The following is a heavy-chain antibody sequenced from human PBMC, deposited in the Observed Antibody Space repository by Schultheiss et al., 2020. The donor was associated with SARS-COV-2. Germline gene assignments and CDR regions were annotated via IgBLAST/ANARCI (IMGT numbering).Heavy chain of an antibody. CDR3: AARGGKGRYYYYYAADA. J-gene: IGHJ6*02. CDR1: SESFSGQS. D-gene: IGHD4-23*01. CDR2: ITHTGTT. Sequence: SETLSLTCAVYSESFSGQSWSWVRQPPGKGLEWIGEITHTGTTDYNPSLKSRVTISVDSSKNQFSLKLISVTAADTAVYYCAARGGKGRYYYYYAADAWGQGTTVTVSS. V-gene: IGHV4-34*01.